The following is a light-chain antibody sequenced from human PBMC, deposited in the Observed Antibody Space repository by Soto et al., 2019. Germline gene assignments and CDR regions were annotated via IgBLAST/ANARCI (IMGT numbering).Light chain of an antibody. CDR2: GES. Sequence: EIVLTQSPGTLSLSSGERATLSCRASQSVSSSCLDLLMYGESSRAAGIPDSFSGSGSGTDFTLTISRLEPENFAVYYCQRYGRSPTFGGGTKEEI. CDR1: QSVSSSC. V-gene: IGKV3-20*01. CDR3: QRYGRSPT. J-gene: IGKJ4*01.